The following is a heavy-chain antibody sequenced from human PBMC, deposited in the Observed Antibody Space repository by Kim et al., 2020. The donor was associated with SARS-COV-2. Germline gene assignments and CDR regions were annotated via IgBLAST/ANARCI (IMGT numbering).Heavy chain of an antibody. CDR2: SNI. V-gene: IGHV3-48*03. D-gene: IGHD2-2*01. Sequence: SNIYYADSGKGRLTISRDNAKTTLYRQMNSLRAEDTAVYYCASLIVVVPSFWGQGTLVTVSS. J-gene: IGHJ4*02. CDR3: ASLIVVVPSF.